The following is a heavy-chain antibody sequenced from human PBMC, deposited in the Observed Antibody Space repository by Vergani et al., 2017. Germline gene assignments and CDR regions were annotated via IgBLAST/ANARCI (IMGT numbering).Heavy chain of an antibody. Sequence: EVQLLESGGGLVQPGGSLRLSCAASGFTFSSYAMSWVRQAPGKGLEWVSAISGSGGSTYYADSVKGRFTISRDNSKNTLYLQMNSLRAEDTAVYYCAKDYVGCSSTSCYTYGFDYWGQGTGVTVSS. D-gene: IGHD2-2*02. V-gene: IGHV3-23*01. CDR3: AKDYVGCSSTSCYTYGFDY. CDR1: GFTFSSYA. J-gene: IGHJ4*02. CDR2: ISGSGGST.